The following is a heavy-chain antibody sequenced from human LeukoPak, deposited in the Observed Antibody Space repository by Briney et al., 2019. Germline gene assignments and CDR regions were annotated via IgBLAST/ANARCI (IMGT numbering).Heavy chain of an antibody. CDR2: IYPGDSDT. V-gene: IGHV5-51*01. CDR1: GYSFTSYW. J-gene: IGHJ3*02. D-gene: IGHD1-26*01. Sequence: GESLKISCKGSGYSFTSYWIAWVRQMPGKGPEWMGIIYPGDSDTKYSPSFQGQVTISADKSITTAYLQWSSLKASDTAMYYCASSRIVGATDAFDIWGQGTMVTVSS. CDR3: ASSRIVGATDAFDI.